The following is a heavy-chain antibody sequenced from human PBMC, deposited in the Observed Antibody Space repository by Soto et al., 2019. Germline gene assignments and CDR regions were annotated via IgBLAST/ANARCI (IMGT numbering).Heavy chain of an antibody. Sequence: PSETLSLTCAVSGGSISSGGYSWSWIRQPPGKGLEWIGYIYHSGSTYYNPSLKSRVTISVDRSKNQFSLKLSSVTAADTAVYSWASGVINWGQGTLVTVSS. CDR1: GGSISSGGYS. CDR2: IYHSGST. D-gene: IGHD2-21*01. CDR3: ASGVIN. J-gene: IGHJ4*02. V-gene: IGHV4-30-2*01.